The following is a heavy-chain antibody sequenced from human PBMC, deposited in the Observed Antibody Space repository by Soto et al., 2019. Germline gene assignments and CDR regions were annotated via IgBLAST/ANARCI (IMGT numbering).Heavy chain of an antibody. D-gene: IGHD2-2*01. Sequence: GGSLRLSCAASGFTFSSYAMSWVRQAPGKGLEWVSAISGSGGSTYYADSVKGRFTISRDNPKKTLYLQMNSLRAEDTAVYYFAKDKKGGTSFNWFDPWAKGT. V-gene: IGHV3-23*01. J-gene: IGHJ5*02. CDR3: AKDKKGGTSFNWFDP. CDR1: GFTFSSYA. CDR2: ISGSGGST.